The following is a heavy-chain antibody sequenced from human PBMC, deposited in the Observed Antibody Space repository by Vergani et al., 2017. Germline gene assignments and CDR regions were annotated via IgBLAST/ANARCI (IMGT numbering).Heavy chain of an antibody. J-gene: IGHJ6*03. V-gene: IGHV4-34*01. CDR3: ARGQRAAAAPADYYYMDV. Sequence: QVQLQQWGAGLLKPSETLSLTCAVYGGSFSGYYWSWIRQPPGKGLEWIGEINHSGSTNYNPSLKSRVTISVDTSKSQFSLKLSSVTAADTAVYYCARGQRAAAAPADYYYMDVWGK. CDR1: GGSFSGYY. D-gene: IGHD6-13*01. CDR2: INHSGST.